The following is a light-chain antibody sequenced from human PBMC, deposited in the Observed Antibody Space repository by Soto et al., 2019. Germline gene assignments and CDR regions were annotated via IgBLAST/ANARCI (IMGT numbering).Light chain of an antibody. CDR3: QQYNNWPQA. CDR1: QSVSSN. Sequence: EIVMTQSSATLSVSPGERATLSCRASQSVSSNLAWYQQKPGQAPRLLIYGASTRATGIPARFSGSGSGTEFTLPISSLQPKDFAVYYSQQYNNWPQAFGQGTKVEIK. J-gene: IGKJ1*01. CDR2: GAS. V-gene: IGKV3-15*01.